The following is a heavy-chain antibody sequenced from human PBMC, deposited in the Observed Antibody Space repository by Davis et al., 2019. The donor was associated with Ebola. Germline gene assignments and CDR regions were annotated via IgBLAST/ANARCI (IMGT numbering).Heavy chain of an antibody. CDR2: VNPQSGNR. V-gene: IGHV1-8*02. D-gene: IGHD4-17*01. Sequence: ASVKVTCTASVGTFSSYAISWVRQAHGQGHEWMGSVNPQSGNRGYDQKFQGRLTMTRENSINTAYMQLGSVRSDDTAVYYCPGGVTIDLWSQGTLFSVS. CDR3: PGGVTIDL. CDR1: VGTFSSYA. J-gene: IGHJ5*02.